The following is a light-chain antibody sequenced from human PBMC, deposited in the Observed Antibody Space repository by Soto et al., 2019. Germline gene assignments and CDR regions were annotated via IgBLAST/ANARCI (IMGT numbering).Light chain of an antibody. V-gene: IGKV1-39*01. CDR1: QYIGDF. J-gene: IGKJ1*01. CDR3: QESFSTLGT. Sequence: DIPMTQSPSSLSASVGDRVTITCRASQYIGDFLNWYQQTPGKDPKLLIFGASNLHIGVPSRFSGSGSGTEFTLTINNLQREDFATSYCQESFSTLGTLGRGTKVEI. CDR2: GAS.